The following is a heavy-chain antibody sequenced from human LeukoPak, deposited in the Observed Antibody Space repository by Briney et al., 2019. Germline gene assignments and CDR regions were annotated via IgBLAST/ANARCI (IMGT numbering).Heavy chain of an antibody. D-gene: IGHD6-6*01. CDR1: GGTFSSYA. CDR3: ATSIAARPGDFDY. CDR2: IIPIFATA. Sequence: GASVKVSCKASGGTFSSYAINWVRQAPGQGLEWMGGIIPIFATANYAQKFQGRIAITADESTSTAYMDLSSLRSEDTAVFYCATSIAARPGDFDYWGQGTLVTVSS. V-gene: IGHV1-69*13. J-gene: IGHJ4*02.